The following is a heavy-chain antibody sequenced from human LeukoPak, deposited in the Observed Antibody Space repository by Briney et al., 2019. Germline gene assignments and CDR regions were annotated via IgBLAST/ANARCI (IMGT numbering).Heavy chain of an antibody. Sequence: ASVKVSCKVSGYTLTELSMHWVRQAPGKGLEWMGGFYPEDGETIYAQKFQGRVTITEDTSTDTAYMELSGLRSEDTAVYYCAISTTTVTVFDYWGQGTLVTVSS. CDR2: FYPEDGET. J-gene: IGHJ4*02. V-gene: IGHV1-24*01. CDR1: GYTLTELS. CDR3: AISTTTVTVFDY. D-gene: IGHD4-17*01.